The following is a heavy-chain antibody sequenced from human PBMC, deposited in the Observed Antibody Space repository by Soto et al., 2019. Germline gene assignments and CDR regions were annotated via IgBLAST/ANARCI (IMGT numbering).Heavy chain of an antibody. CDR3: AKDIYRRITMIVVVIENAFDI. D-gene: IGHD3-22*01. CDR1: GCTFSSYS. J-gene: IGHJ3*02. V-gene: IGHV3-23*01. CDR2: ISGSGGST. Sequence: WESLTLTCAASGCTFSSYSMSWIRQPPGKGLEWFAAISGSGGSTYYADSINGRFTIPRDNSKNTLYLQMNRLRVEETAVYYGAKDIYRRITMIVVVIENAFDIWGQGTMVTVSS.